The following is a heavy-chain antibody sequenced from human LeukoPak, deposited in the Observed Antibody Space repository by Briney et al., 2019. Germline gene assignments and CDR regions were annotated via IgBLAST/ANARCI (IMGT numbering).Heavy chain of an antibody. CDR2: IYHSGST. Sequence: SETLSLTCAVSGGSISSSNWWSWVRQPPGKGLEWIGEIYHSGSTNYNPSLKSRVTISVDKSKNQFSLKLSSVTAADTAVYYCARLSPLNCSGGSCYDSDAFDIWGQGTMVTVSS. CDR1: GGSISSSNW. CDR3: ARLSPLNCSGGSCYDSDAFDI. D-gene: IGHD2-15*01. V-gene: IGHV4-4*02. J-gene: IGHJ3*02.